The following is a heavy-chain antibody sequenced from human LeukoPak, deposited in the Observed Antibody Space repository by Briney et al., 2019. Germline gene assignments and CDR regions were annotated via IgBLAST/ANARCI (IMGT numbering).Heavy chain of an antibody. J-gene: IGHJ4*02. CDR3: ARAPSITIFGVVIIFDY. Sequence: GGSLRLSCAASGFTFSSYSMDWVRQAPGKGLEWVSYISSSSSTIYYADSVKGRFTISRDNAKNSRYLQMNSLRAEDTAVYYCARAPSITIFGVVIIFDYWGQGTLVTVSS. CDR1: GFTFSSYS. CDR2: ISSSSSTI. V-gene: IGHV3-48*01. D-gene: IGHD3-3*01.